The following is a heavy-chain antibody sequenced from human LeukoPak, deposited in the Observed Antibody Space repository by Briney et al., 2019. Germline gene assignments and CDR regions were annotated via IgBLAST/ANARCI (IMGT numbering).Heavy chain of an antibody. CDR2: INTDGSRT. Sequence: GGSLRLSCAASGFSISSHWMHWVRQVPGKGLVWVSRINTDGSRTHYADSVQGRFTIARDNAKNTLYLQMNSLRAEDTAVYYCARDLAVAGKHWGQGTLVTVSS. CDR1: GFSISSHW. J-gene: IGHJ4*02. D-gene: IGHD6-19*01. V-gene: IGHV3-74*01. CDR3: ARDLAVAGKH.